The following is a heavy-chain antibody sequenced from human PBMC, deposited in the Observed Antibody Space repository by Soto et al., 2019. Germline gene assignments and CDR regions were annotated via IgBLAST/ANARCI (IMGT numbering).Heavy chain of an antibody. V-gene: IGHV4-39*02. J-gene: IGHJ4*02. CDR2: IYYSGTT. CDR1: GGSIISADYC. Sequence: PSETLSLTCAVSGGSIISADYCWGWIRQPPGKGLEWIGSIYYSGTTYYKPSLKSRVTMSVDTSKNQFSLKLSSVTAADTAVYYCAREFAGFGKFAHWGQGTLVPVSS. D-gene: IGHD3-10*01. CDR3: AREFAGFGKFAH.